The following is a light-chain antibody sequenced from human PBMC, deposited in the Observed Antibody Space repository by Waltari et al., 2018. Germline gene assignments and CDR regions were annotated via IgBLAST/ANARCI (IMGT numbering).Light chain of an antibody. CDR3: QAWDSNTVI. CDR1: KLGGKF. Sequence: SYELTQPPSVSVSPGQTASITCSGDKLGGKFASWYQLRAGQSPVLVISQHNQRPAGIPERFSASYSGNTATLTISGTQAMDEADYYGQAWDSNTVIFGGGTKLSVL. J-gene: IGLJ2*01. V-gene: IGLV3-1*01. CDR2: QHN.